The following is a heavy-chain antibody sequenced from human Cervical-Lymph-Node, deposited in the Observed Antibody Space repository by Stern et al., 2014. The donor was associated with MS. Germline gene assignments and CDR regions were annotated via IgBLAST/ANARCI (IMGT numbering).Heavy chain of an antibody. V-gene: IGHV3-23*01. J-gene: IGHJ4*02. CDR3: AKHSCSGYYYHDY. CDR2: ITSSGGGT. CDR1: GFTFTNCA. D-gene: IGHD6-13*01. Sequence: EVQLLESGGGLVQPGGSLRISCAASGFTFTNCAMSWVRQAPGKGLEWVSSITSSGGGTYYADSVKGRFTISRDNSENTLSLQMNSLRAEDTAVYYCAKHSCSGYYYHDYWGQGTLVTVSS.